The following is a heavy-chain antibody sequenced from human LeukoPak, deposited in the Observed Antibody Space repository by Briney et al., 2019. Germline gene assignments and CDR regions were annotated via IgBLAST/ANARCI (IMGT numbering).Heavy chain of an antibody. CDR2: FDPEDGET. J-gene: IGHJ4*02. V-gene: IGHV1-24*01. Sequence: ASVKVSCKVSGYTLTELSMHWVRQAPGKGLEWMGGFDPEDGETIYAQKFQGRVIMTEDTSTDTAYMELSSLRSEDTAVYYCARDYCSSTSCLFDYWGQGTLVTVSS. CDR3: ARDYCSSTSCLFDY. CDR1: GYTLTELS. D-gene: IGHD2-2*01.